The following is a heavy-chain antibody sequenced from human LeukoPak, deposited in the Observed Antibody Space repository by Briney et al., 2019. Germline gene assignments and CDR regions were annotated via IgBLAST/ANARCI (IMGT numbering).Heavy chain of an antibody. CDR2: ISSSGSTI. J-gene: IGHJ4*02. V-gene: IGHV3-11*01. D-gene: IGHD6-13*01. Sequence: GGSLRLSCAASGFTFSDYYMSWIRQAPGKGLEWVSYISSSGSTIYYADSVKGRFTISRDNAKNSLYLQMNSLRAEDTAVYYCARKTPAAAARYFDYWGQGTLVTVSS. CDR3: ARKTPAAAARYFDY. CDR1: GFTFSDYY.